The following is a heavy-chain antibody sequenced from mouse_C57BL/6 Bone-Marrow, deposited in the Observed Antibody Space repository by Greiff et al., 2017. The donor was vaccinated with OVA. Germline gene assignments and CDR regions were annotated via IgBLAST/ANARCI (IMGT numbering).Heavy chain of an antibody. CDR3: ARRGLYYGSSYGFAY. Sequence: EVQLQQSGPELVKPGASVKISCKASGYTFTDYYMNWVKQSHGKSLEWIGDINPNNGGTSYNQKLKGKATLTVDKSSSTAYMELRSLTSEDSAVYYCARRGLYYGSSYGFAYWGQGTLVTVSA. D-gene: IGHD1-1*01. CDR2: INPNNGGT. V-gene: IGHV1-26*01. CDR1: GYTFTDYY. J-gene: IGHJ3*01.